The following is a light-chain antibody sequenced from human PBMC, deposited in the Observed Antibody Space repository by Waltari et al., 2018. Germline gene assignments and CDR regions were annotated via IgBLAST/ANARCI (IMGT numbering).Light chain of an antibody. CDR3: NSYTGSSSWV. Sequence: QSALTQPTSVSGSPGQSITISCTGTSSDGGFYNYVSGYQQYPGKVPQRLIYDVSDRPSGVSSRFSGSKSGNTASLTISGLQADDEADYYCNSYTGSSSWVFGGGTKLTVL. CDR1: SSDGGFYNY. CDR2: DVS. J-gene: IGLJ3*02. V-gene: IGLV2-14*01.